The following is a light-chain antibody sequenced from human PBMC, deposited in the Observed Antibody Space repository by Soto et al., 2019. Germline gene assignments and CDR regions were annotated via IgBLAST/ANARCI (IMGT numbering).Light chain of an antibody. Sequence: QSALTQPASVSGSPGQSITISCTGTSSDAVSNNLVSWYQQHPGKAPKLIIYEVTKRPSGISNRFSGSTSGNTASLTISGLQSEDEADYYCCSYAGSSTFAFGGGTKLTVL. CDR1: SSDAVSNNL. J-gene: IGLJ2*01. CDR3: CSYAGSSTFA. CDR2: EVT. V-gene: IGLV2-23*02.